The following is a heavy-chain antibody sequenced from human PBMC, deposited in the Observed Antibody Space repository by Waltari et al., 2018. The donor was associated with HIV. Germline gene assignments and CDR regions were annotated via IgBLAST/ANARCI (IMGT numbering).Heavy chain of an antibody. J-gene: IGHJ3*02. V-gene: IGHV4-38-2*02. CDR2: IYHSGST. CDR1: GYSISSGYS. D-gene: IGHD1-7*01. CDR3: ARDIKRNFEGVAFDI. Sequence: QVQLQESGPGLVKPSETLSLTCAVSGYSISSGYSWGWIRQPPGKGLEWMGSIYHSGSTYYNPSLKSRVTISVDTSKNQFSLKLSSVTAADTAVYYCARDIKRNFEGVAFDIWGQGTMVTVSS.